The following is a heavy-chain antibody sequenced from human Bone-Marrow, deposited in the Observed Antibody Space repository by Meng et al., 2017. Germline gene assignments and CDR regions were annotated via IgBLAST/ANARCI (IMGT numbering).Heavy chain of an antibody. CDR2: ISIGGGKT. Sequence: GGSLRLSCAASGFTFSNSAMSWVRQAPGKGLEWVSGISIGGGKTYYADSVKGRFTIYRDNSKNTLYLQMNSLRAEDTAVYYCASQAGRTPTGYSINWGQGTLVTVSS. D-gene: IGHD6-13*01. CDR3: ASQAGRTPTGYSIN. J-gene: IGHJ4*02. V-gene: IGHV3-23*01. CDR1: GFTFSNSA.